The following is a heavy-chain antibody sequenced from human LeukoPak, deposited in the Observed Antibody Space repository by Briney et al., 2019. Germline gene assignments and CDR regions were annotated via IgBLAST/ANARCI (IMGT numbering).Heavy chain of an antibody. V-gene: IGHV4-4*07. CDR1: GGSISSYY. Sequence: ETLSLTCTVSGGSISSYYWSWVRQPAGKGLEWIGRIYTSGSTNYNPTLKSRVTMSVDTSKNQFSLKLSSVTAADTAVYYCAREAVAGTLDYWGQGALVTVSS. D-gene: IGHD6-19*01. CDR2: IYTSGST. J-gene: IGHJ4*02. CDR3: AREAVAGTLDY.